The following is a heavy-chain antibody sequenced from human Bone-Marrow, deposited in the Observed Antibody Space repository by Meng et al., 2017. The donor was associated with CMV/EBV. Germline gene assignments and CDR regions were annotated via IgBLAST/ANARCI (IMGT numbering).Heavy chain of an antibody. D-gene: IGHD3-22*01. CDR3: ARRAVDDSSGYYHPLGY. Sequence: GESLKISFEASGFNFSSYSMNWVRQAAGKGLEWVPSISNSGFYINVADLVKRRFSISRDNTKNSLHLQKSRLRVEDTAMYYCARRAVDDSSGYYHPLGYWGQGMRVTVSS. CDR2: ISNSGFYI. CDR1: GFNFSSYS. V-gene: IGHV3-21*01. J-gene: IGHJ4*02.